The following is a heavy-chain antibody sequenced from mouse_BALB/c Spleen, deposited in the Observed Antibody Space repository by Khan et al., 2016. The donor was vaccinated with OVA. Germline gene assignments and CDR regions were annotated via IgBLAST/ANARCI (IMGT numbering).Heavy chain of an antibody. V-gene: IGHV3-2*02. D-gene: IGHD2-3*01. Sequence: EVQLQESGPGLVNPSQSLSLTCTVTGYSITSAYAWNWIRQFPGNKLEWMGYINYSGSTTYNPALKSRISITRDTSKNQFFLQLNSVTTEDTATYYCARDGSRYNYAMDYLGQGTSVTVSS. J-gene: IGHJ4*01. CDR1: GYSITSAYA. CDR3: ARDGSRYNYAMDY. CDR2: INYSGST.